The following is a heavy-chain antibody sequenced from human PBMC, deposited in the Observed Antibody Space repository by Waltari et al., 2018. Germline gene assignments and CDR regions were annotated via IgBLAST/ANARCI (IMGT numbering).Heavy chain of an antibody. D-gene: IGHD1-26*01. CDR1: VFTFVSSW. V-gene: IGHV3-74*01. CDR2: TNGDGSST. CDR3: VRATLVGASTRAGLDP. J-gene: IGHJ5*02. Sequence: EVQLVESGGGLVQPGVSLSRSCAASVFTFVSSWLHAARQAPGKGLVWVSRTNGDGSSTSYADSVKGRFTLSRDNAKNTLYLQMNSLRVEDTAVYYCVRATLVGASTRAGLDPWGQGTLVTVSS.